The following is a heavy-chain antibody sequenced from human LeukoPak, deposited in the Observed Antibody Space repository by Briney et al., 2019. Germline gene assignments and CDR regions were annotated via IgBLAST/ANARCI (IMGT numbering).Heavy chain of an antibody. J-gene: IGHJ4*02. V-gene: IGHV3-7*01. Sequence: SGGSLRLSCAASGFSFSSYSMNWVRQAPGKGLEWVANIKQGGSDKYYVGSVKGRFTISRDDGKNSLYLQMNSLRVEDTAVYYCARDAFSKPDYWGQGTLVTVSS. D-gene: IGHD4-11*01. CDR1: GFSFSSYS. CDR2: IKQGGSDK. CDR3: ARDAFSKPDY.